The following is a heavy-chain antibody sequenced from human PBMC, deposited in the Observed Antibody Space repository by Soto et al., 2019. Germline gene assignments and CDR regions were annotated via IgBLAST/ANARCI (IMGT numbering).Heavy chain of an antibody. CDR3: ARDLYYDSSGYYYGWFDP. J-gene: IGHJ5*02. CDR2: IYHSGST. V-gene: IGHV4-4*02. CDR1: GGSLSSNNL. D-gene: IGHD3-22*01. Sequence: SETLCLTCAVSGGSLSSNNLWSWVRQPPGKGLEWIGEIYHSGSTNYNPSLKSRVTISVDKSKNQFSLKLSSVTAADTAVYYCARDLYYDSSGYYYGWFDPWGQGTLVTVSS.